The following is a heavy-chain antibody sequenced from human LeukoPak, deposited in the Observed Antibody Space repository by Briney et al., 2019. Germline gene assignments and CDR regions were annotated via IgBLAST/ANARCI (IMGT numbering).Heavy chain of an antibody. CDR3: VREAGPLD. J-gene: IGHJ4*02. Sequence: ASVKVSCKASGYTFTGYYINWVRQAPGQAPEWVGWVNPNTGGTRYAQKFQGRVTMTRDTSITTAFMELRGLTFDDMAVFYCVREAGPLDWGQGTLVTVSS. CDR2: VNPNTGGT. CDR1: GYTFTGYY. V-gene: IGHV1-2*02.